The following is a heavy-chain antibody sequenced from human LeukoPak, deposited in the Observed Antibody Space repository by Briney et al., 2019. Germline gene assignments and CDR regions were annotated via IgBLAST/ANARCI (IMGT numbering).Heavy chain of an antibody. CDR1: GGSVSSGSYY. CDR2: IYYRGST. Sequence: SETLSLTCTVSGGSVSSGSYYWSWIRQPPGKGLEWIGYIYYRGSTNYDPSLKSRVTISVDTSKNKFSLKLSSVTAADTAVYYCARDPVGTSKFDPWGQGTLVTVSS. V-gene: IGHV4-61*01. J-gene: IGHJ5*02. CDR3: ARDPVGTSKFDP. D-gene: IGHD2-2*01.